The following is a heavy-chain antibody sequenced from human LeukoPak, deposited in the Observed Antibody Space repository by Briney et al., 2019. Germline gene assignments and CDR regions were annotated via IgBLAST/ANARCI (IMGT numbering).Heavy chain of an antibody. CDR1: GGTIISTSYY. CDR2: IYYSGST. V-gene: IGHV4-39*01. J-gene: IGHJ4*02. D-gene: IGHD2-21*01. Sequence: SETLSLTCNVSGGTIISTSYYCGWIRQSPGKGLEWIASIYYSGSTYNNPSLKSRLTISVDTSKNQFSLKLTSVTAADTAVYYCARMIVVVEAASVRRPEVVAFWGQGTLVTVSS. CDR3: ARMIVVVEAASVRRPEVVAF.